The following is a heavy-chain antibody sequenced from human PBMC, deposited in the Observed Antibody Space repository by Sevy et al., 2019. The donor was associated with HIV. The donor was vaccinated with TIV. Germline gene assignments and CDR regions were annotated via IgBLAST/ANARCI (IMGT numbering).Heavy chain of an antibody. V-gene: IGHV3-21*01. CDR2: ISGLSNYI. Sequence: GGSLRLSCAASGFTFSSYSMHWVCQAPGKGLEWVSSISGLSNYIYYADSMKGRFSISRDNAKNSLYLQMISLRAEDTAVFYCARAVPATDAFDIWGQGTLVTVSS. CDR1: GFTFSSYS. D-gene: IGHD6-19*01. CDR3: ARAVPATDAFDI. J-gene: IGHJ3*02.